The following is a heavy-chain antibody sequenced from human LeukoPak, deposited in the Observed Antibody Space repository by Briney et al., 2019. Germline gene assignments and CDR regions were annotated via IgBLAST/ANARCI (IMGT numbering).Heavy chain of an antibody. V-gene: IGHV1-69*13. CDR2: IIPIFGTA. CDR3: ARGTGEGYTYGRYYFDY. CDR1: GGTFSSYA. Sequence: ASVKVSCKASGGTFSSYAISWVRQAPGQGLEWMGGIIPIFGTANYAQKFQGRVTITADESTSTAYMELSSLRSEDTAVYYCARGTGEGYTYGRYYFDYWGQGTLVTVSS. J-gene: IGHJ4*02. D-gene: IGHD5-18*01.